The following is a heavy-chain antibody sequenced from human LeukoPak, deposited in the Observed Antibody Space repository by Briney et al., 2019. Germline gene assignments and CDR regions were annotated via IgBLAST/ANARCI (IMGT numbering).Heavy chain of an antibody. V-gene: IGHV1-18*01. D-gene: IGHD3-10*01. J-gene: IGHJ4*02. CDR2: ISAYNGDT. CDR1: GYTFTSYV. CDR3: ARAGSTAFGIIIIRDFDY. Sequence: ASVKVSCKASGYTFTSYVISWVRQAPGQGLGWMGWISAYNGDTNYAQKFQGRVTMTTDTSTSTAYMEVRSLRSDDTAVYYSARAGSTAFGIIIIRDFDYWGQGTLVTVSS.